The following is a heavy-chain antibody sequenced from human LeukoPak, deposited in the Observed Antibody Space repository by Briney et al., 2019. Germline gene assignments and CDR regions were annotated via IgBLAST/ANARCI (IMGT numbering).Heavy chain of an antibody. D-gene: IGHD3-3*01. CDR1: GFTFSSYW. CDR2: IKQDGSEK. CDR3: ARDGGRALYAFDI. J-gene: IGHJ3*02. Sequence: PGGSLRLSCAASGFTFSSYWMSWVRQAPGKGLERVANIKQDGSEKYYVDSVKGRFTISRDNAKNSLYLQMNSLRAEDTAVYYCARDGGRALYAFDIWGQGTMVTVSS. V-gene: IGHV3-7*01.